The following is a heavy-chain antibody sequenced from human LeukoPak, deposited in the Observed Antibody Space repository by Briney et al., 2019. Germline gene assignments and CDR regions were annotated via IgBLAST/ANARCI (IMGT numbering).Heavy chain of an antibody. J-gene: IGHJ4*02. CDR1: GFTFDDYA. D-gene: IGHD1-26*01. V-gene: IGHV3-9*01. Sequence: PGGSQRLSCAPSGFTFDDYAIHWVRQAPGKGLEWVSGISWNSGSIGYADSVKGRFTISRDNAKNSLYLQMNSLRAEDTALYYCAKALPGSYLEGLDYWGQGTLVTVSS. CDR3: AKALPGSYLEGLDY. CDR2: ISWNSGSI.